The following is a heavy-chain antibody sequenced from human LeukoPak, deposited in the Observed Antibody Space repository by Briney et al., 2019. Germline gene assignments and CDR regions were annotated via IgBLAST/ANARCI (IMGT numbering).Heavy chain of an antibody. J-gene: IGHJ4*02. D-gene: IGHD3-3*01. CDR3: ANGFFYDFWSGYYTPFDY. V-gene: IGHV3-23*01. CDR1: GFTFSSYA. Sequence: PGGSLRLSCAASGFTFSSYAMSWVRLAPGKGLEWVSAISGSGGSTYYADSVKGRFTISRDNSKNTLYLQMNSLRAEDTAVYYCANGFFYDFWSGYYTPFDYWGQGTLVTVSS. CDR2: ISGSGGST.